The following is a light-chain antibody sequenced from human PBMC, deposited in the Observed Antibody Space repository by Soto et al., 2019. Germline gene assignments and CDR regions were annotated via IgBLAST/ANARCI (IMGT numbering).Light chain of an antibody. J-gene: IGLJ2*01. CDR1: SSNIGAGYD. CDR3: QSYDSSLSGSVV. Sequence: QLVLTQPPSVSGAPGQRVTISCTGSSSNIGAGYDVHWYQRLPGTAPKLLIYGNSNRPSGVPDRFSGSKSGTSASLAITGLQAEDEADYYCQSYDSSLSGSVVFGGGTKLTVL. CDR2: GNS. V-gene: IGLV1-40*01.